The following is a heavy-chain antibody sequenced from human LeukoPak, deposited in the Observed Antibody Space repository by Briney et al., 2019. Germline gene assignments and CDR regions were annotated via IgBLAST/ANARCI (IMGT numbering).Heavy chain of an antibody. V-gene: IGHV3-53*01. D-gene: IGHD1-26*01. Sequence: PGGTLRLSCEASRFDLGTYAMSWVRQAPGKGLEWVSVIYSGGNTYYADSVKGRFTISRDNYKNTLYLQMNSLRADDTAVYYCARGGRAGWSGTYEDSFDVWGQGTMVTVSS. CDR2: IYSGGNT. J-gene: IGHJ3*01. CDR1: RFDLGTYA. CDR3: ARGGRAGWSGTYEDSFDV.